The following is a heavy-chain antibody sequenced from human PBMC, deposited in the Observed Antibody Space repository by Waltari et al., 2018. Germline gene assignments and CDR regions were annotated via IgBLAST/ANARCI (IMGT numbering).Heavy chain of an antibody. CDR3: ARVSMVRGINYYYYMDV. J-gene: IGHJ6*03. D-gene: IGHD3-10*01. CDR1: GYTFTGYY. V-gene: IGHV1-2*06. CDR2: SNPNTGDT. Sequence: QVQLVQAGAEVKKPGASVQGSCKASGYTFTGYYIHWVRQAPGQGLEWMGRSNPNTGDTNYAQRLQGRVTMTRYTSISTAFMELTGLRSDDTAVYYCARVSMVRGINYYYYMDVWGKGTTVSVSS.